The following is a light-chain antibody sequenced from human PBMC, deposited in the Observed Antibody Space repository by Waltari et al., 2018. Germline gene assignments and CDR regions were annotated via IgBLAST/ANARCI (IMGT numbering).Light chain of an antibody. CDR3: SSSTSRTALL. J-gene: IGLJ2*01. V-gene: IGLV2-14*03. CDR1: SSDIGSYNP. CDR2: DVS. Sequence: QSALTQPASLSGSPGQSITISCTGTSSDIGSYNPAPWYQQHPGEAPKLMIYDVSVRPSGVSNRFSGSKSGNTASLTISGLQAEDEADYYCSSSTSRTALLFGGGTKLTVL.